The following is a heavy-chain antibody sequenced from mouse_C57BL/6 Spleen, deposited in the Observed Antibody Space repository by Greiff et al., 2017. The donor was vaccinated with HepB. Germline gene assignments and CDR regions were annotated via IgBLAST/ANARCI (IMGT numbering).Heavy chain of an antibody. D-gene: IGHD1-1*01. CDR3: ARSIYYYGDYYAMDY. V-gene: IGHV1-82*01. CDR1: GYAFSSSW. CDR2: IYPGDGDT. Sequence: QVQLQQSGPELVKPGASVKISCKASGYAFSSSWMNWVKLRPGKGLEWIGRIYPGDGDTNYNGKFKGKATLTADKSSSTAYMQLSSLTSEDSAVYFCARSIYYYGDYYAMDYWGQGTSVTVSS. J-gene: IGHJ4*01.